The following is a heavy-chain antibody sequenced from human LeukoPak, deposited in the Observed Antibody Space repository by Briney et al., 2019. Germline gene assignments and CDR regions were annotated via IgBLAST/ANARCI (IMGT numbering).Heavy chain of an antibody. CDR1: GHSIINTYY. Sequence: SETQSLTCTVSGHSIINTYYWGWIRQSPGKGLEWIGSIHHSGNRFESGSTHYNPSLRSRVTVSADTSKNQFSLTLRSVTAADTAVYFCARNASSGFFDDWGRGTLVTVSS. D-gene: IGHD6-25*01. J-gene: IGHJ4*02. CDR3: ARNASSGFFDD. V-gene: IGHV4-28*01. CDR2: IHHSGNRFESGST.